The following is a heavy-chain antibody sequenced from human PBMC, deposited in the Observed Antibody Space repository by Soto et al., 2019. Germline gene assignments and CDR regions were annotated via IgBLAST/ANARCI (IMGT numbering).Heavy chain of an antibody. Sequence: GESLKISCESSGYTFANNRIGRARQLPGNILEWVALIYPRDSTTVCSPACQCHVTISPDKAMSTAYLQWTRLKASDTAIYYCAKFEYSTSVRYLQHWGQGTPVTVSS. D-gene: IGHD6-6*01. CDR3: AKFEYSTSVRYLQH. CDR1: GYTFANNR. CDR2: IYPRDSTT. J-gene: IGHJ1*01. V-gene: IGHV5-51*01.